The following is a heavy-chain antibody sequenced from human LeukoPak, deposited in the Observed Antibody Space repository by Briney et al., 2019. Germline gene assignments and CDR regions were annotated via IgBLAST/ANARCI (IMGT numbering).Heavy chain of an antibody. CDR3: ARGGDSYPVSGYFDY. J-gene: IGHJ4*02. CDR1: GGAFSSYA. D-gene: IGHD5-18*01. V-gene: IGHV1-69*04. CDR2: IIPILGIA. Sequence: SVKVSCKASGGAFSSYAISWVRQAPGQGLEWMGRIIPILGIANYAQKFQGRVTITADKSTSTAYMELSSLRSEDTAVYYCARGGDSYPVSGYFDYWGQGTLVTVSS.